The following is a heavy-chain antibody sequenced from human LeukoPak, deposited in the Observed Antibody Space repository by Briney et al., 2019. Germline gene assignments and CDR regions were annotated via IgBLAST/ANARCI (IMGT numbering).Heavy chain of an antibody. Sequence: GGSLRLSCAASGFTFSSYAMHWLRQAPGKGLEWISVLYSGGGTYYADSVKGRFTISRDNSKNTLYLHMNSLRTEDTAVYFCARDPYCSSTSCYLGYFDFWGQGTLVTVSS. D-gene: IGHD2-2*01. CDR1: GFTFSSYA. CDR3: ARDPYCSSTSCYLGYFDF. CDR2: LYSGGGT. V-gene: IGHV3-66*01. J-gene: IGHJ4*02.